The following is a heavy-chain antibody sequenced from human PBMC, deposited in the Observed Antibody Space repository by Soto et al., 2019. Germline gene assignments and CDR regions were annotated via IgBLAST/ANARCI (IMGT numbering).Heavy chain of an antibody. CDR3: VGTSLVVAAATREDY. CDR1: GFTFSSYW. D-gene: IGHD2-15*01. J-gene: IGHJ4*02. V-gene: IGHV3-74*01. CDR2: INSDGSST. Sequence: EVQLVESGGGLVQPGGSLRLSCAASGFTFSSYWMHWVRQAPGKGLVWVSSINSDGSSTSYADSVKGRFTISRDNAKNTLYLQIISLRGEDAAVYHFVGTSLVVAAATREDYWGQGTLVTVSA.